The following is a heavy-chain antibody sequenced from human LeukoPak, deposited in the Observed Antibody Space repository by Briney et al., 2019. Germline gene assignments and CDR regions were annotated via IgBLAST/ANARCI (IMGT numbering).Heavy chain of an antibody. Sequence: SESLSLTCAVYGGSFSGYYWSWIRQPPGKGLEWIGEINHSVITNYNPSLKSRVTISVDTSKNQFSLKLSSVTAADTAVYYCARGRATMVRGVSRPFDYWGQGTLVTVSP. CDR1: GGSFSGYY. CDR2: INHSVIT. V-gene: IGHV4-34*01. CDR3: ARGRATMVRGVSRPFDY. D-gene: IGHD3-10*01. J-gene: IGHJ4*02.